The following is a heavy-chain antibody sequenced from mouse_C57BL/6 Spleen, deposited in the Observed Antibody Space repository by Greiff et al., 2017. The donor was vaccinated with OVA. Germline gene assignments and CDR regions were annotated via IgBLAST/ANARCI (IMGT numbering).Heavy chain of an antibody. V-gene: IGHV1-69*01. CDR1: GYTFTSYW. Sequence: VQLQQPGAELVMPGASVKLSCKASGYTFTSYWMHWVKQRPGQGLEWIGEIDPSDSYTNYNQKFKGKSTLTVDKSSSTAYMQLISLTSDDSAVYYCARSYGSTWYFDVWGTGTTVTVAS. CDR3: ARSYGSTWYFDV. D-gene: IGHD1-1*01. J-gene: IGHJ1*03. CDR2: IDPSDSYT.